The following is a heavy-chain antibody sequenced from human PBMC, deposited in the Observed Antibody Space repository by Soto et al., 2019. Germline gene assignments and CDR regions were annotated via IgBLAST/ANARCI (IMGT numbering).Heavy chain of an antibody. J-gene: IGHJ4*02. D-gene: IGHD2-21*02. Sequence: PGGSLRLSFADSGFIFSSFPMHWVRQAPGKGLEWVAVVSKDGSDKHYADSVKGRFTISRDNSENTLHLQMNSLRPEDTGVYYCARSYCGDNCALDYWGQGTPVTVSS. CDR1: GFIFSSFP. V-gene: IGHV3-30-3*01. CDR2: VSKDGSDK. CDR3: ARSYCGDNCALDY.